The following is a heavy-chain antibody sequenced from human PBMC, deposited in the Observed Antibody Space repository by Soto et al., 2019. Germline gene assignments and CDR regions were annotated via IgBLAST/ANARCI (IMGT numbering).Heavy chain of an antibody. Sequence: QVQLVQSGAEVKKPGSSVKVSCKASGGAFSSFDISWVRQAPGLGLEWMGGSIPVLGTTSYAQKFQGRITITADASTRTAHMERYSLRPDDTAIYDCARARAERERSSDFWGGSFDTWGQGTLVTVSS. CDR1: GGAFSSFD. CDR2: SIPVLGTT. J-gene: IGHJ4*02. D-gene: IGHD3-3*01. V-gene: IGHV1-69*01. CDR3: ARARAERERSSDFWGGSFDT.